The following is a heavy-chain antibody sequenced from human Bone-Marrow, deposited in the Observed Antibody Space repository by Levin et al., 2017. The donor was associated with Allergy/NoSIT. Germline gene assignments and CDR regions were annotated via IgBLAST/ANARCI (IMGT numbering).Heavy chain of an antibody. D-gene: IGHD6-19*01. Sequence: SQTLSLPCSVSGYSISSGYYWGWIRQSPGKGLEWIGNIFRYGRTNYNPSLNSRATISVDTSRNQFSLRLTSVTAADTAMYFCMRHGPGASGLDPSDWWGHGTLVTVSS. CDR3: MRHGPGASGLDPSDW. CDR2: IFRYGRT. V-gene: IGHV4-38-2*02. CDR1: GYSISSGYY. J-gene: IGHJ5*01.